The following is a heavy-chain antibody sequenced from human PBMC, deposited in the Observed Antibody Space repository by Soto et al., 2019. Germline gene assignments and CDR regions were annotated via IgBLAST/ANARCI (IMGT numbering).Heavy chain of an antibody. Sequence: EVQLVESGGGLVQPGGSLKLSCAASGFTFSGSAMHWVRQASGKGLEWVGRIRSKANSYATAYAASVKGRFTISRDDSKNTAYLQMHSLKTEDTAVYYCTSHLGELSFPSAFHIWGQGTMVTVSS. D-gene: IGHD3-16*02. V-gene: IGHV3-73*01. CDR3: TSHLGELSFPSAFHI. CDR1: GFTFSGSA. J-gene: IGHJ3*02. CDR2: IRSKANSYAT.